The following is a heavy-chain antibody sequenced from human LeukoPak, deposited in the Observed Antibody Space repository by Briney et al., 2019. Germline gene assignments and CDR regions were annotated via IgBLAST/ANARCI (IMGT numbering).Heavy chain of an antibody. V-gene: IGHV1-18*04. CDR1: GYTFTGYY. D-gene: IGHD4-17*01. CDR3: ARDRVGNYGDYVGGDY. J-gene: IGHJ4*02. Sequence: ASVKVSCKASGYTFTGYYMHWVRQAPGQGLEWMGWISAYNGNTNYAQKLQGRVTMTTDTSTSTAYMGLRSLRSDDTAVYYCARDRVGNYGDYVGGDYWGQGTLVTVSS. CDR2: ISAYNGNT.